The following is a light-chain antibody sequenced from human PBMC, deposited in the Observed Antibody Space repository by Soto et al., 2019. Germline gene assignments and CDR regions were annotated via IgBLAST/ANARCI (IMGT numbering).Light chain of an antibody. Sequence: EIVLTQSPATLSLSPGERATLSSRASQSVSSYLVWYQQKPGQAPRLLIYDASNRATGIPARFSGSGSGTDFTLTISSLEPEDFAVYYCQQRSTWPRLTFGGGTKVDIK. CDR2: DAS. CDR1: QSVSSY. V-gene: IGKV3-11*01. CDR3: QQRSTWPRLT. J-gene: IGKJ4*01.